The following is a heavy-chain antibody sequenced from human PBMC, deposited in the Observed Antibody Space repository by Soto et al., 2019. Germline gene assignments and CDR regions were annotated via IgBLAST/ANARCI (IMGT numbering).Heavy chain of an antibody. Sequence: GGSLRLSCAASGFTFSSYGMHWVRQAPGKGLEWVAVISYDGSNKYYADSVKGRFTISRDNSKNTLYLQMNSLRAEDTAVYYCAKDTEKFYSGSSLGYWGQGTLVTVSS. CDR3: AKDTEKFYSGSSLGY. CDR2: ISYDGSNK. J-gene: IGHJ4*02. V-gene: IGHV3-30*18. CDR1: GFTFSSYG. D-gene: IGHD1-26*01.